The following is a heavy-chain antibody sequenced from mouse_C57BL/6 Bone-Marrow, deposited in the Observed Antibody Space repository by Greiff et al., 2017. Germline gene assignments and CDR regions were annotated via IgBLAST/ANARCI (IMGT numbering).Heavy chain of an antibody. D-gene: IGHD4-1*01. CDR3: ARSKNWDSWFAY. Sequence: QAQLQQSGAELVRPGTSVKVSCKASGYAFTNYLIAWVKQRPGQGLEWIGVINPGSGGTNYNEKFKGKATLTADKSSSTAYMQLSSLTSEDSAVYFCARSKNWDSWFAYWGQGTLVTVSA. CDR2: INPGSGGT. V-gene: IGHV1-54*01. CDR1: GYAFTNYL. J-gene: IGHJ3*01.